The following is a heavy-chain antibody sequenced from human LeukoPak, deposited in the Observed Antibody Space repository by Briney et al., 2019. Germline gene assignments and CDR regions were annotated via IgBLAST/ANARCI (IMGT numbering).Heavy chain of an antibody. CDR3: ARAGETYYDFWSGRFDY. J-gene: IGHJ4*02. CDR2: INPSGGST. V-gene: IGHV1-46*01. Sequence: PVASVKVSCKASGGTFSSYAISWVRQAPGQGLEWMGIINPSGGSTSYAQKFQGRVTMTRDSSTSTVYMELSSLRSEDTAVYYCARAGETYYDFWSGRFDYWGQGTLVTVSS. D-gene: IGHD3-3*01. CDR1: GGTFSSYA.